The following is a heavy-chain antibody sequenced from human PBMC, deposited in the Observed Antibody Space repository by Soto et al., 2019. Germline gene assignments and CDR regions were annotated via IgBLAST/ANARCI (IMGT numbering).Heavy chain of an antibody. D-gene: IGHD6-13*01. J-gene: IGHJ6*02. V-gene: IGHV3-7*03. Sequence: EVQLVESGGGLVQPGGSLRLSCAASGFTFSSYWMSWVRQAPGKGLEWVANIKQDGSEKYYVDSVKGRFTISRDNAKNSLYLQMNSLRAEDTAVYYCAREIISVSSSWPYYYYGMDVWGQGTTVTVSS. CDR3: AREIISVSSSWPYYYYGMDV. CDR2: IKQDGSEK. CDR1: GFTFSSYW.